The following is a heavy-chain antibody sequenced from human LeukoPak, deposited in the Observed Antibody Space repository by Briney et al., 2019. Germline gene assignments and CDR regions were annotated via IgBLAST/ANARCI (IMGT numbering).Heavy chain of an antibody. CDR3: AREGQGSGYSFDS. D-gene: IGHD3-22*01. V-gene: IGHV3-33*01. Sequence: PGRSLRLSCAASGFTFSSYGMHWVRQAPGKGLEWVAVIWYDGSKKQYEDSVKGRFTISRDNSKNTLYLQMNSLRAEDTAVYYCAREGQGSGYSFDSWGQGTLVTVSS. J-gene: IGHJ4*02. CDR2: IWYDGSKK. CDR1: GFTFSSYG.